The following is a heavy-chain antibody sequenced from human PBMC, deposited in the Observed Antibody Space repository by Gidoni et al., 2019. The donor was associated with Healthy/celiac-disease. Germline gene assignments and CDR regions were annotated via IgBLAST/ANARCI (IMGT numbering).Heavy chain of an antibody. Sequence: QVQLVQSGAEVKKPGASVKVSFKASGYTFPGYYMHWVRQAPGQGLEWMGWINPNSGGTNYAQKFQGRVTMTRDTSISTAYMELSRLRSDDTAVYYCARDRGGYCSSTSCYLLDYWGQGTLVTVSS. CDR1: GYTFPGYY. CDR3: ARDRGGYCSSTSCYLLDY. J-gene: IGHJ4*02. V-gene: IGHV1-2*02. CDR2: INPNSGGT. D-gene: IGHD2-2*01.